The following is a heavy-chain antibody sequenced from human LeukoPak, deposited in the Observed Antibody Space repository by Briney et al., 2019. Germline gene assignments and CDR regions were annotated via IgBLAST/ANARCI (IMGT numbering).Heavy chain of an antibody. D-gene: IGHD6-19*01. V-gene: IGHV4-31*03. CDR1: GGSISSGGYY. CDR2: IYYSGST. CDR3: ARVPSRAGEDY. J-gene: IGHJ4*02. Sequence: SETLSLTCTVSGGSISSGGYYWSWIRHPPGKAREWIGYIYYSGSTYYNPSLKSRVTISVDTSKNQFSLKLSSVTAADTAVYYCARVPSRAGEDYWGQGTLVTVSS.